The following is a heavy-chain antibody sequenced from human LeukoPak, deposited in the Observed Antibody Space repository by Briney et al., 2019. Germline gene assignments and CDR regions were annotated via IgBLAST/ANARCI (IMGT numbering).Heavy chain of an antibody. CDR1: GGSISSGGYS. Sequence: PSQTLSLTCAVSGGSISSGGYSWSCIRQPPGKGLEWIGYIYHSGSTYYNPSLKSRVTISVDRSKNQFSLKLSSVTAADTAVYYCARGSGPDAFDIWGQGTMVTVSS. CDR2: IYHSGST. CDR3: ARGSGPDAFDI. J-gene: IGHJ3*02. D-gene: IGHD1-26*01. V-gene: IGHV4-30-2*01.